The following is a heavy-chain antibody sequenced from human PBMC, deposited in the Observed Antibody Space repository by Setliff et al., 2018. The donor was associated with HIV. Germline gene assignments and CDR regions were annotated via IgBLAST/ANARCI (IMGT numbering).Heavy chain of an antibody. V-gene: IGHV4-34*01. D-gene: IGHD2-15*01. Sequence: PSETLSLTCAVYGGSFSGYYWTWIRQPPGKGLEWIGEINHSGSTNYNPSLKSRVTISLHTSKNQFSLKLTSVTAADTAVYYCARGRGSGGFWGQGTLVTVSS. CDR2: INHSGST. CDR1: GGSFSGYY. CDR3: ARGRGSGGF. J-gene: IGHJ4*02.